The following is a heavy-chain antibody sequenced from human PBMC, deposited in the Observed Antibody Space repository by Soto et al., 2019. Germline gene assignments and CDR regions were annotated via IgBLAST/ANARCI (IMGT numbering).Heavy chain of an antibody. CDR3: ASEYCSGGSCYSVPGGMDV. D-gene: IGHD2-15*01. CDR2: IYYSGST. J-gene: IGHJ6*02. Sequence: SETLSLTCTVSGGSISSSSYYWGWIRQPPGKGLEWIGSIYYSGSTYYNPSLKGRVTLSVDTSKNQFTLKLSSVTAADTAVYYCASEYCSGGSCYSVPGGMDVWGQGTTVTVSS. V-gene: IGHV4-39*01. CDR1: GGSISSSSYY.